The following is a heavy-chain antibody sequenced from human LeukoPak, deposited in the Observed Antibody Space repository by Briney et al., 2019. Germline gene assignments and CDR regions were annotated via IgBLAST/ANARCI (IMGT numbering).Heavy chain of an antibody. J-gene: IGHJ4*02. V-gene: IGHV3-49*04. Sequence: PGGSLRLSXTASGFTFGDYAMSWVRQAPGKGMEWIGFIRSKAYGGTTEYAASVKDRFTISRDDSKSIAYLQMNSLKTEDTAVYYCTRAPRTSYGDDYDFWSGYYGYWGQGTLVTVSS. CDR2: IRSKAYGGTT. CDR3: TRAPRTSYGDDYDFWSGYYGY. CDR1: GFTFGDYA. D-gene: IGHD3-3*01.